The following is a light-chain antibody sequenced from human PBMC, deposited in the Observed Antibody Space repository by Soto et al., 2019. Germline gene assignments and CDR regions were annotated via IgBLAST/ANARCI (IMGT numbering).Light chain of an antibody. V-gene: IGKV3-11*01. J-gene: IGKJ5*01. CDR3: QQRSDWPPIT. CDR1: HSVGDY. CDR2: DAY. Sequence: TVLTQSPATLSLSPGERATLSCRASHSVGDYLAWYQQKPGQAPRLIIYDAYNRAAGVPYRFRGSGSGTDFTLTISSVEPEDFGVYYCQQRSDWPPITCGQGTRLEI.